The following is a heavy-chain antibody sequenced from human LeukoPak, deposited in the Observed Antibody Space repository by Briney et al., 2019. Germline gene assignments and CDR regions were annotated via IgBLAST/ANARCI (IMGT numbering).Heavy chain of an antibody. Sequence: PGGSLRLSCEASGFTFNSYAMSWVRQAPGKGLEWVSAVSGSGGSTFYADSAKGRFTISRDNAKNSLYLQMNSLRAEDTAVYYCARTQLGMYWYFDLWGRGTLVTVSS. J-gene: IGHJ2*01. CDR2: VSGSGGST. CDR1: GFTFNSYA. CDR3: ARTQLGMYWYFDL. D-gene: IGHD7-27*01. V-gene: IGHV3-23*01.